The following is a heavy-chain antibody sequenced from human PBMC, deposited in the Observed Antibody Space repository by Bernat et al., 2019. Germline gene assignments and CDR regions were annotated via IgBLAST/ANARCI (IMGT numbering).Heavy chain of an antibody. D-gene: IGHD3-3*01. CDR3: TIDEDRGTIPYDL. Sequence: VQLVQSGGGIVQPGGSLRLSCAASGFTFSSDWMNWVRQAPGKGLVWVAHINSDGSRIKYADSVKGRFTISRDNAKNTLYLQMNSLRAEDTAVYYCTIDEDRGTIPYDLWGQGTLVTVSS. J-gene: IGHJ5*02. CDR1: GFTFSSDW. CDR2: INSDGSRI. V-gene: IGHV3-74*03.